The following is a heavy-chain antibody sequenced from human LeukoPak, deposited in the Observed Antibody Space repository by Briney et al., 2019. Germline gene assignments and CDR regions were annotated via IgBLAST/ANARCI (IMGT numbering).Heavy chain of an antibody. V-gene: IGHV4-39*01. J-gene: IGHJ4*02. CDR1: GGSISSTTYY. D-gene: IGHD2-8*01. CDR3: ARDRACSNGVCSYFDY. CDR2: IYYSGST. Sequence: PSETLSLTCIVSGGSISSTTYYWGWIRQPPGKGLEWIGNIYYSGSTWYNPSLKSRVTVSADTSKNQFSLKLTSVTAADTAVYYCARDRACSNGVCSYFDYWGQGTVVTVSS.